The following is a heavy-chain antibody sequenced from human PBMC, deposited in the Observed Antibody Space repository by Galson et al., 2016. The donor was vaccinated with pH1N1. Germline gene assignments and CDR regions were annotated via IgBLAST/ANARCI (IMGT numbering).Heavy chain of an antibody. Sequence: SLRLSCAASGFPFRTYSMNWVRQVPGRGPEWVSYISSSGLSIYYADSVKGRFTISRDNAKTSLYLQMNSLRPEDTALYYCASFRDSPGHNGYIEYWGQGTLVTVSS. CDR1: GFPFRTYS. J-gene: IGHJ4*02. V-gene: IGHV3-48*01. D-gene: IGHD2-8*01. CDR3: ASFRDSPGHNGYIEY. CDR2: ISSSGLSI.